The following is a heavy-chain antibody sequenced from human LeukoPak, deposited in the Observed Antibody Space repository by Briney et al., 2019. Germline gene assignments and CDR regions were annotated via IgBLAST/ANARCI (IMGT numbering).Heavy chain of an antibody. CDR3: AKDQTLGSGYYYYPEYFQH. CDR1: GFTFSSYA. D-gene: IGHD3-22*01. CDR2: ISGSGGST. V-gene: IGHV3-23*01. Sequence: GSLRLSCAASGFTFSSYAMSWVRQAPGKGLEWVSAISGSGGSTYYADSVKGRFTISRDNSKNTLYLQMNSLRAEDTAVYYCAKDQTLGSGYYYYPEYFQHWGQGTLVTVSS. J-gene: IGHJ1*01.